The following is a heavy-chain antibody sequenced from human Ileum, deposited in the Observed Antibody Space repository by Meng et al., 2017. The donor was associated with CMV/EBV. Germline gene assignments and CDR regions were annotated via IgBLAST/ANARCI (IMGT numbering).Heavy chain of an antibody. J-gene: IGHJ5*02. CDR2: INHTGVT. D-gene: IGHD3-3*02. CDR1: GDSFSYYY. Sequence: SQTRSLTGAFYGDSFSYYYWNWVRQPPGKGLEWIGEINHTGVTTYSPSLKGRVTISVDTSKKQFSLSLTSVSAADTAVYYCARGSNLHVLVAWSQGTLVTVSS. CDR3: ARGSNLHVLVA. V-gene: IGHV4-34*01.